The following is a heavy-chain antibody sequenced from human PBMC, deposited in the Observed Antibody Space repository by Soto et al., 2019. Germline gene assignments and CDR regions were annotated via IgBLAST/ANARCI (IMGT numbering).Heavy chain of an antibody. V-gene: IGHV1-18*01. CDR1: GYTFNFYG. D-gene: IGHD3-16*01. Sequence: ASVKVSCKASGYTFNFYGITWVRQAPGQGLEWMGWISGFNGNTNYAADLQGRVTMATDTSTSTAYMELRGLRSDDTAVYYCARIGVSSGHESPDFDSWGQGTLVTVSS. CDR3: ARIGVSSGHESPDFDS. J-gene: IGHJ4*02. CDR2: ISGFNGNT.